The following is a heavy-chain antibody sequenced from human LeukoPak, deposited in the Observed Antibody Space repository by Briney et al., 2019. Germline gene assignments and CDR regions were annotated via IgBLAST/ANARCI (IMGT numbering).Heavy chain of an antibody. J-gene: IGHJ4*02. CDR1: GFIFDDYT. D-gene: IGHD5-24*01. V-gene: IGHV3-43*01. CDR3: AKGTMKMSTILYFDS. Sequence: PGGSLRLSCAASGFIFDDYTMHWVRQAPGKGLEWVSLVSWDGSNTYYADSVRGRSTISRDNIQNSLYLQMDYLTTEDTAFYYCAKGTMKMSTILYFDSWGQGTLVTVSS. CDR2: VSWDGSNT.